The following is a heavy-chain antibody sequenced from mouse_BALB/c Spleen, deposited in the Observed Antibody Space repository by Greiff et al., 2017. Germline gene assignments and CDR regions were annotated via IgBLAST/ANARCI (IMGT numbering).Heavy chain of an antibody. CDR1: GYTFSSYW. CDR2: ILPGSGST. Sequence: QVQLKQSGAELMKPGASVKISCKATGYTFSSYWIEWVKQRPGHGLEWIGEILPGSGSTNYNEKFKGKATFTADTSSNTAYMQLSSLTSEDSAVYYCARRAMITTDYAMDYWGQGTSVTVSS. V-gene: IGHV1-9*01. D-gene: IGHD2-4*01. J-gene: IGHJ4*01. CDR3: ARRAMITTDYAMDY.